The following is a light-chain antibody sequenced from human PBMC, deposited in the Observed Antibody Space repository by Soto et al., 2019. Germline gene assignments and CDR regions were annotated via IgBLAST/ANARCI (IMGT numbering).Light chain of an antibody. J-gene: IGKJ1*01. CDR3: QHYNSYSEA. CDR2: DAS. V-gene: IGKV1-9*01. Sequence: DIQLTQSPSFLSASVGDRVTITCRASQGISSYLAWYQQKPGEAPKLLIYDASALPRGVPSRFSGSGSGTKFTLTIASLQPDDFATYYCQHYNSYSEAFGQGTKVDIK. CDR1: QGISSY.